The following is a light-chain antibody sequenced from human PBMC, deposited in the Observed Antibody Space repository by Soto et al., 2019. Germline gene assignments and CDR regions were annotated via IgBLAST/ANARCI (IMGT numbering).Light chain of an antibody. V-gene: IGKV1-39*01. J-gene: IGKJ1*01. CDR2: AAS. Sequence: DIQMTQSPSSLSASVGDRVTITCRASQSISSSLNWYQQKPGKAPNLLIYAASSLQSGVPSRFSGSGSGTEFTLTISSRQPDDFATYYCQQYNSYSWTFGQGTKVDIK. CDR3: QQYNSYSWT. CDR1: QSISSS.